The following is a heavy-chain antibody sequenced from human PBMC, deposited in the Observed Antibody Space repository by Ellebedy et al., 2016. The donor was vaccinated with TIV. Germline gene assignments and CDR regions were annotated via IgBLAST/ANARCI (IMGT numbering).Heavy chain of an antibody. CDR2: IDPNSGGT. J-gene: IGHJ4*02. V-gene: IGHV1-2*04. CDR3: ARGTSEQQLVPY. Sequence: ASVKVSXKASGYTFTDNYIHWVRQAPGQGLEWMGWIDPNSGGTDYAQKFQGWVTMTRDTSITTAYMELRRLTSDDTAVYYCARGTSEQQLVPYWGQGTLVTVSS. D-gene: IGHD6-13*01. CDR1: GYTFTDNY.